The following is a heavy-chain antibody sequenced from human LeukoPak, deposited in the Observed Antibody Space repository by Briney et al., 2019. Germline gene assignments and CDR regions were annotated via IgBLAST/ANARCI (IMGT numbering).Heavy chain of an antibody. CDR3: AELGITMIGGV. J-gene: IGHJ6*04. D-gene: IGHD3-10*02. V-gene: IGHV3-7*01. CDR2: IKPDGSEI. Sequence: PGGSLRLSCAASGFTFNNYWMSWVRQAPGKGLEWVANIKPDGSEIHYVDSMRGRFTIPRDNAKHSLYLQMNSLRAEETAVYYCAELGITMIGGVWGKGTTVTISS. CDR1: GFTFNNYW.